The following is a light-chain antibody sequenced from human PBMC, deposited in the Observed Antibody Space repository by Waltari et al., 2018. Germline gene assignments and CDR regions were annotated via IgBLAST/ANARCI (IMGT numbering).Light chain of an antibody. CDR2: GVS. J-gene: IGLJ1*01. CDR1: ASDVGGYRY. Sequence: QSALTQPPSASGSPGQSVTISCTGTASDVGGYRYVSWCQQPPGKAPNFIIFGVSTRPSGVPDRFAGSKAGNPASLTVAGLQADDEADYYCSSYAGSNNYVFGTGTKVTVL. V-gene: IGLV2-8*01. CDR3: SSYAGSNNYV.